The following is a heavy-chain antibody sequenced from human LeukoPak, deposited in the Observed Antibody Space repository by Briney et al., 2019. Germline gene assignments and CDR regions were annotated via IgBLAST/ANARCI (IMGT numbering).Heavy chain of an antibody. CDR2: IIPIFGTA. Sequence: SVKVSCKASGGTFSSYAISWLRQAPGQGLEWMGGIIPIFGTANYAQKFQGRVTITTDESTSTAYMELSSLRSEGTAVYYCAAAAPLASTPYNWFDPWGQGTLVTVSS. J-gene: IGHJ5*02. CDR3: AAAAPLASTPYNWFDP. D-gene: IGHD2-2*01. CDR1: GGTFSSYA. V-gene: IGHV1-69*05.